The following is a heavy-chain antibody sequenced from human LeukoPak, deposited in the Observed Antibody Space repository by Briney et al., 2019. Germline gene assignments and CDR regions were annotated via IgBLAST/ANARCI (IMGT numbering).Heavy chain of an antibody. J-gene: IGHJ5*02. CDR2: ISGSCCYT. Sequence: GGSLRLSCAASGFTFSSYGMSWVRQAPGKGLEGVSTISGSCCYTYYADSVKGRFTISRDNSENTLYLQLNSLRAEDTAVYYCAKDQYFDWPSWFDPWGQGPLVTVAS. CDR1: GFTFSSYG. CDR3: AKDQYFDWPSWFDP. V-gene: IGHV3-23*01. D-gene: IGHD3-9*01.